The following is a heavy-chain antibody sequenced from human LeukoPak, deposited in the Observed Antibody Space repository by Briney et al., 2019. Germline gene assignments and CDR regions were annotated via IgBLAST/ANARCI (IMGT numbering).Heavy chain of an antibody. CDR2: ISATGGST. CDR1: GFSFSTYA. CDR3: ANRPLAY. J-gene: IGHJ4*02. Sequence: GGCLRLSCAASGFSFSTYAMSWVRQAPGKGLEWVSAISATGGSTYYADSVKGRFTISRDNSKNTLYLQINTLRAEDTAVYYCANRPLAYWGQGTLVTVSS. V-gene: IGHV3-23*01.